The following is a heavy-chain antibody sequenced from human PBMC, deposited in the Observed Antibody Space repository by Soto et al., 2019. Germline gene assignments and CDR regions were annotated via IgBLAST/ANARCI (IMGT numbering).Heavy chain of an antibody. Sequence: QITLKESGPTLVKPTQTLTLTCTCSGFALSTRGVGVGWIRQPPGKALEWLALIYWHDEKRYNPSLKSRLTFTKDTSKNQVVLTMTNVDPVDTGTYYCAHRHPSAVGTDRYCFGSWGQGSLVTVSS. V-gene: IGHV2-5*01. CDR1: GFALSTRGVG. CDR3: AHRHPSAVGTDRYCFGS. CDR2: IYWHDEK. J-gene: IGHJ5*01. D-gene: IGHD6-13*01.